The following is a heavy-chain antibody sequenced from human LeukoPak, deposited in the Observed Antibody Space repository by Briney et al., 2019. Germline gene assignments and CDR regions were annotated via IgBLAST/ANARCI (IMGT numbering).Heavy chain of an antibody. CDR2: ISAYNGAT. J-gene: IGHJ4*02. Sequence: GASVKVSCKXSGYTFTSYGISWVRQAPRQGLEWMGWISAYNGATNYAQKLQGRVTMTTDTSANTAYMELRSLTSDDTAVYYCARSPSSSGWYADYWGLGTLVTVSS. CDR1: GYTFTSYG. D-gene: IGHD6-19*01. CDR3: ARSPSSSGWYADY. V-gene: IGHV1-18*01.